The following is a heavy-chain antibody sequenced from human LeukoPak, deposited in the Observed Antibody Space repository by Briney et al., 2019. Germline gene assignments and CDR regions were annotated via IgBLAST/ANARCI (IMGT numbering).Heavy chain of an antibody. D-gene: IGHD1-26*01. V-gene: IGHV4-61*02. Sequence: SETLSLTCTVSGGSISSGSYYWSWIRQPAGKGLEWIGRIYTSGSTNYNPSLKSRVTMSVDTSKNQFSLKLSSVTAADTAVYYCARDGRQVDAFDIWGQGTMVTVSS. CDR2: IYTSGST. J-gene: IGHJ3*02. CDR1: GGSISSGSYY. CDR3: ARDGRQVDAFDI.